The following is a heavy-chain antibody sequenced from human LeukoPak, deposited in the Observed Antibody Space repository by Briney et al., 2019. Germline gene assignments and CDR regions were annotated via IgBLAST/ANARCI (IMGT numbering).Heavy chain of an antibody. CDR3: ARSYNWNHGVGY. J-gene: IGHJ4*02. V-gene: IGHV4-39*07. CDR1: GGSISSSSYY. CDR2: IYYSGST. Sequence: SETLSLTCTVSGGSISSSSYYWGWIRQPPGKGLEWIGSIYYSGSTYYNPSLKSRITISVDTSKNQFSLKLSSVTAADTAVYYCARSYNWNHGVGYWGQGTLVTVSS. D-gene: IGHD1-14*01.